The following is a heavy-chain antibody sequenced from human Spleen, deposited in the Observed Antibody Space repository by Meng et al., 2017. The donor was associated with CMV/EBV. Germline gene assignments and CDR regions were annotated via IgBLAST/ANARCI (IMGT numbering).Heavy chain of an antibody. V-gene: IGHV4-31*03. CDR3: AKEGGGRNYGNLYHYGLDV. CDR1: GGSINSGGYY. Sequence: SETLSLTCTVSGGSINSGGYYWSWIRQHPGKGLEWIGYIYYTGSTYYNPSLKSRLTISVDTSKNQFSLKLSSVTAADTAVYYCAKEGGGRNYGNLYHYGLDVWGQGTAVTVSS. J-gene: IGHJ6*02. D-gene: IGHD4-17*01. CDR2: IYYTGST.